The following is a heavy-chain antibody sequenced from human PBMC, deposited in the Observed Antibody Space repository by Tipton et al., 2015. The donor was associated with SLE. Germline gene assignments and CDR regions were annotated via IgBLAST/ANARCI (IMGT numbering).Heavy chain of an antibody. CDR1: GGSISSSSYY. J-gene: IGHJ4*02. CDR3: ARLGHYDSSAGC. V-gene: IGHV4-39*01. D-gene: IGHD3-22*01. CDR2: IYYSGST. Sequence: TLSLTCTVSGGSISSSSYYWGWIRQPPGKGLEWIGSIYYSGSTYYNPSLKSRVTMSVDTSKNQFSLNLSSVTAADTAVYYCARLGHYDSSAGCWGQGTLVTVSS.